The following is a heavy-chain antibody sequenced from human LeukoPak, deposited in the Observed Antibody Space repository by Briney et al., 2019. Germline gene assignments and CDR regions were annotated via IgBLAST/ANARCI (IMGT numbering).Heavy chain of an antibody. J-gene: IGHJ6*02. V-gene: IGHV4-39*02. CDR2: IYYIGST. CDR3: ARDPRGYSYGPYYYYYGMDV. D-gene: IGHD5-18*01. CDR1: GGSISSSSYY. Sequence: SETLSLTGTVSGGSISSSSYYWGWIRQPPGKGLEWIGCIYYIGSTHYNPSLKSRVTISVDTSKNQFSLKLSSVTAADTAVYYCARDPRGYSYGPYYYYYGMDVWGQGTTVTVSS.